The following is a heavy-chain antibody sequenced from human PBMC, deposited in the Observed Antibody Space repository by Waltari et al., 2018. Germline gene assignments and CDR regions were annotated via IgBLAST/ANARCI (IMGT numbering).Heavy chain of an antibody. J-gene: IGHJ4*02. D-gene: IGHD3-22*01. CDR1: GYTFTGYA. Sequence: LVQSGAEVKKPGASVKVSCKASGYTFTGYAILWVRQAPGQGLEWMGRINPKNGDTHYAQKFQGRVAMKTDTSTNTAFMELHSLRSDDTAVYYCLRDSSGSHFDYWGQGTLVTVSS. V-gene: IGHV1-2*06. CDR3: LRDSSGSHFDY. CDR2: INPKNGDT.